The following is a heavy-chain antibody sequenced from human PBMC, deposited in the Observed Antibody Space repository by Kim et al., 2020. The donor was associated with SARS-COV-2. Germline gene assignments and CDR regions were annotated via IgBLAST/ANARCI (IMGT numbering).Heavy chain of an antibody. CDR3: ARDHSWQLVHPGGGFDI. D-gene: IGHD6-13*01. J-gene: IGHJ3*02. CDR2: IYYSGST. Sequence: SETLSLTCTVSGGSISSGGYYWSWIRQHPGKGLEWIGYIYYSGSTYYNPSLKSRVTISVDTSKNQFSLKLSSVTAADTAVYYCARDHSWQLVHPGGGFDIWGQGTMVTVSS. V-gene: IGHV4-31*03. CDR1: GGSISSGGYY.